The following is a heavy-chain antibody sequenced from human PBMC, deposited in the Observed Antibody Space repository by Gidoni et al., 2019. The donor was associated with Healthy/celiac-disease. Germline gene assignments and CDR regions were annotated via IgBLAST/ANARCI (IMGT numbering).Heavy chain of an antibody. V-gene: IGHV3-9*01. CDR3: AKDKGSRTYYGMDV. Sequence: EVQLVESGGGLVQPGRSLRLSCAASGFTFDDYAMHWVRQAPGKGLEWVSGISWNSGSIGYADSVKGRFTISRDNAKNSLYLQMNSLRAEDTALYYCAKDKGSRTYYGMDVWGQGTTVTVSS. J-gene: IGHJ6*02. CDR2: ISWNSGSI. CDR1: GFTFDDYA.